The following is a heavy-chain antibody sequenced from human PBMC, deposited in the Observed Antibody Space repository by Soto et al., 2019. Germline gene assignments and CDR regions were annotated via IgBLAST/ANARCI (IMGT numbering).Heavy chain of an antibody. V-gene: IGHV3-33*06. J-gene: IGHJ4*02. D-gene: IGHD3-9*01. Sequence: GGSLRLSCAASGFTFSSYGMHWVRQAPGKGLEWVAVIWYDGSNKYYADSVKGRFTISRDNSKNTLYLQMNSLRAEDTAVYYCAKDSAWYYDTSWGQGTLVTVSS. CDR2: IWYDGSNK. CDR1: GFTFSSYG. CDR3: AKDSAWYYDTS.